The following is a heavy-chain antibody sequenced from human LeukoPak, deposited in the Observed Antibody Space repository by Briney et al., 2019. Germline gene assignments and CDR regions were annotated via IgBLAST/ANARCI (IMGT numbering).Heavy chain of an antibody. D-gene: IGHD5-18*01. Sequence: SETLSLTCTVSGGSISSYYWSWIRQPPGKGLGWIGYIYYSGSTNYNPSLKSRVTISVDTSKNQFSLKLSSVTAADTAVYYCARVTITAMVTAAHYYMDVWGKGTTVTVSS. J-gene: IGHJ6*03. CDR2: IYYSGST. CDR3: ARVTITAMVTAAHYYMDV. CDR1: GGSISSYY. V-gene: IGHV4-59*01.